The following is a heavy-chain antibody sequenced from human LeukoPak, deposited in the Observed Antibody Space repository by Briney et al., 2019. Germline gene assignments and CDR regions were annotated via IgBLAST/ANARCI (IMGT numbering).Heavy chain of an antibody. J-gene: IGHJ6*04. D-gene: IGHD3-10*02. CDR3: AELGITMIGGV. CDR1: GFTFSTYS. Sequence: GGSLRLSCAASGFTFSTYSGNWIRQAPGKGLEWVSSISDDSNYIFYADSVKGRFTISRDNVKNSLYLQMNSLRAEDTAVYYCAELGITMIGGVWGKGTTVTISS. CDR2: ISDDSNYI. V-gene: IGHV3-21*01.